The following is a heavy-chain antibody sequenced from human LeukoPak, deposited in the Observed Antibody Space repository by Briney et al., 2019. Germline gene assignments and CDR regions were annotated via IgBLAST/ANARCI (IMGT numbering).Heavy chain of an antibody. V-gene: IGHV3-48*01. CDR2: ISRTGTTI. CDR3: ARDLGSGDHGLLV. J-gene: IGHJ4*02. Sequence: GGSLRLSCAPSEFTLNSNTMNWVRQAPGRGRGGISYISRTGTTIYYADSVKGRFTISRDNAKNSLYLQMNSLRFEDTGLYFCARDLGSGDHGLLVWGQGTLLTVSS. D-gene: IGHD2-21*02. CDR1: EFTLNSNT.